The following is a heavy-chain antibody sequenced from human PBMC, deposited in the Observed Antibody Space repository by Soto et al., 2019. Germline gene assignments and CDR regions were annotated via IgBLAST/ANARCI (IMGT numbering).Heavy chain of an antibody. V-gene: IGHV1-24*01. CDR3: ATVTVYYYDSSGYYSYFQH. Sequence: GASVKVSCKVSGYTLTELPMHWVRQAPGKGLEWMGGFDPEDGETIYAQKFQGRVTMTEDTSTDTAYMELSSLRSEDTAVYYCATVTVYYYDSSGYYSYFQHWGQGTLVTVSS. D-gene: IGHD3-22*01. J-gene: IGHJ1*01. CDR1: GYTLTELP. CDR2: FDPEDGET.